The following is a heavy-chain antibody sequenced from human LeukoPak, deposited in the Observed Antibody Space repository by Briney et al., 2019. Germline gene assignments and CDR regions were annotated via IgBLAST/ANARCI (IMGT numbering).Heavy chain of an antibody. Sequence: PGGSLRLSCVASGFTLSNYTMNWVRQALGGGGEWVSYIGRSGSDIYYADAVKGRFTISRDNAKTSLYLQMNSLRDEDTAVYYCARALPGTALAPSRWFDPWGQGTLVTVSS. CDR1: GFTLSNYT. D-gene: IGHD3-3*02. CDR3: ARALPGTALAPSRWFDP. J-gene: IGHJ5*02. V-gene: IGHV3-48*02. CDR2: IGRSGSDI.